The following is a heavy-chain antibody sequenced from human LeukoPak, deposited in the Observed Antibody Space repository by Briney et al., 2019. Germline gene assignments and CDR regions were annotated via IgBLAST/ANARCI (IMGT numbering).Heavy chain of an antibody. CDR3: ASREGGGLRFFDWLFDAFDI. D-gene: IGHD3-9*01. CDR2: INPRVGST. CDR1: GYTFSNYH. J-gene: IGHJ3*02. Sequence: ASVKVSCKASGYTFSNYHFHWVRQAPGQGLEWMGLINPRVGSTSNAQSFQGRVTITSDTSTSTVYMELNSLRSEDTAVYYCASREGGGLRFFDWLFDAFDIWGQGTMVTVSS. V-gene: IGHV1-46*01.